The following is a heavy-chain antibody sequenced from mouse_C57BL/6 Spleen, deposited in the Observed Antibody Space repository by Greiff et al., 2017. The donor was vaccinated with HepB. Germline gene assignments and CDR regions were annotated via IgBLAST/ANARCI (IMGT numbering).Heavy chain of an antibody. V-gene: IGHV5-4*01. CDR3: ARDYYGSSYVGYFDV. D-gene: IGHD1-1*01. CDR2: ISDGGSYT. J-gene: IGHJ1*03. CDR1: GFTFSSYA. Sequence: EVKVVESGGGLVKPGGSLKLSCAASGFTFSSYAMSWVRQTPEKRLEWVATISDGGSYTYYPDNVKGRFTISRDNAKNNLYLQMSHLKSEETAMYYCARDYYGSSYVGYFDVWGTGTTVTVSS.